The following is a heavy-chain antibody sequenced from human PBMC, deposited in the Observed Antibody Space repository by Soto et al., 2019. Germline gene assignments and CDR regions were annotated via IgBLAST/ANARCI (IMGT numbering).Heavy chain of an antibody. J-gene: IGHJ4*02. D-gene: IGHD5-12*01. V-gene: IGHV1-69*13. CDR2: IIPIFGTA. CDR3: ARGREDIVAPFDY. Sequence: SVKVSCKASGGTFSSYAISWVRQAPGQGLEWMGGIIPIFGTANYAQKFQGRVTITADESTSTAYMELSSLRPEDTAVYYCARGREDIVAPFDYWGQGTLVTVSS. CDR1: GGTFSSYA.